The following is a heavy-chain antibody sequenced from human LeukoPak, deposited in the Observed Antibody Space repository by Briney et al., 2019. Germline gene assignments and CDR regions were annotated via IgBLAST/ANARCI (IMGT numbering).Heavy chain of an antibody. CDR1: GVSISTSY. V-gene: IGHV4-59*01. Sequence: SETLSLTCTVSGVSISTSYWSWIRQPPGKGLEWIGYSGNTNHNPSLESRVTISVDTSENQFFLRLTSVTAADTAVYYCARDRPGTTSLEYWGQGTLVTVSS. D-gene: IGHD1-14*01. CDR3: ARDRPGTTSLEY. J-gene: IGHJ4*02. CDR2: SGNT.